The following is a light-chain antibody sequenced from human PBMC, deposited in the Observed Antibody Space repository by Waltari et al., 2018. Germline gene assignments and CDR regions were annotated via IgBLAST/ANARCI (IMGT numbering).Light chain of an antibody. V-gene: IGKV4-1*01. CDR3: QQYYSSPIS. CDR2: GAS. J-gene: IGKJ5*01. CDR1: RSVLYNSNNKNP. Sequence: EIVMTQSPDSLAVSLGERAAINCKSSRSVLYNSNNKNPLAWYQQKQRQPPQLLINGASSRESGVPDRFSGSGSGTDFTLTISSLQAEDVAVYYCQQYYSSPISFGQGTRLEIK.